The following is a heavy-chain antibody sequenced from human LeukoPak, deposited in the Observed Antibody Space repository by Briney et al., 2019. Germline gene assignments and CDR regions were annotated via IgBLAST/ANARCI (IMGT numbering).Heavy chain of an antibody. J-gene: IGHJ3*02. CDR2: ISSSGSTI. Sequence: QTGGSLRLSCAASGFTFSSYEMNWVRQAPGKGLEWVSYISSSGSTIYYADSVRGRFTISRDNAKNSLYVQMNRLRAEDTAVYFCARRGGTITMIVVADAFDIWGQGTMVTVSS. CDR3: ARRGGTITMIVVADAFDI. V-gene: IGHV3-48*03. CDR1: GFTFSSYE. D-gene: IGHD3-22*01.